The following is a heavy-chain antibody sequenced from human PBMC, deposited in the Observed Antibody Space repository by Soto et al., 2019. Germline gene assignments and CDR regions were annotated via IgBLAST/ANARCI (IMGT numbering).Heavy chain of an antibody. J-gene: IGHJ5*02. CDR1: GFSINSRAMG. D-gene: IGHD3-10*01. Sequence: QITLKESGPTLGKPTQTLTLTCTFSGFSINSRAMGVGWIRQPPGKPLEWLALIFWDEDKRYSPSLKDRLTITKDTSKNQVVLTMTNMDPVDTGTYYCAHRPTSGARFAPWGQGILVTVSS. CDR3: AHRPTSGARFAP. V-gene: IGHV2-5*02. CDR2: IFWDEDK.